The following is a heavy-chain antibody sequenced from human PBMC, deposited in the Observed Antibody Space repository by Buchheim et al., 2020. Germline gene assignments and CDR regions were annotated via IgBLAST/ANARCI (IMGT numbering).Heavy chain of an antibody. CDR3: ARAGAKGTVDY. CDR2: INHDGREE. CDR1: GFTFSDYW. D-gene: IGHD1-1*01. J-gene: IGHJ4*01. Sequence: EVQLVESGGGLVQPGGSLRLSCAASGFTFSDYWMSRVRRTPGKGLEWVANINHDGREEYYVDSMKGRFTISRDNAQNSLYLQMNSLRAEDTAVYYCARAGAKGTVDYWGQGNL. V-gene: IGHV3-7*01.